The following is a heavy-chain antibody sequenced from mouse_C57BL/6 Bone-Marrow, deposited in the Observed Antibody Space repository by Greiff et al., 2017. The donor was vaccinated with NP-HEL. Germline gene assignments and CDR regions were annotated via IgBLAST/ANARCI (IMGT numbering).Heavy chain of an antibody. CDR3: ASYSLWYFDV. CDR1: GYTFTSYD. V-gene: IGHV1-85*01. J-gene: IGHJ1*03. Sequence: LVESGPELVKPGASVKLSCKASGYTFTSYDINWVKQRPGQGLEWIGWIYPRDGSTKYNEKFKGKATLTVDTSSSTAYMELHSLTSEDSAVYFCASYSLWYFDVWGTGTTVTVSS. CDR2: IYPRDGST.